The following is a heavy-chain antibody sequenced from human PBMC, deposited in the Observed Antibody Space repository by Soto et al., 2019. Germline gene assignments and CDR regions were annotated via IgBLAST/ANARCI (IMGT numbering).Heavy chain of an antibody. D-gene: IGHD2-15*01. CDR1: GVSVRISG. J-gene: IGHJ6*04. CDR2: IKSKTDGGAT. Sequence: GGCLRLGCAACGVSVRISGVDGVLQTPGKGLEWVGRIKSKTDGGATDFAAPVKGQVTISADKSINTVYLQWRSLKASDTAMYFCAGRFGYCSGESCFDVWGGGTTVTVSS. V-gene: IGHV3-15*07. CDR3: AGRFGYCSGESCFDV.